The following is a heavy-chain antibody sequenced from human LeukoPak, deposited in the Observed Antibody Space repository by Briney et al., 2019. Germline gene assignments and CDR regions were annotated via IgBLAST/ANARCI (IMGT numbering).Heavy chain of an antibody. CDR2: ISTSSSYI. CDR3: ARGAQNVAAADSWFDP. V-gene: IGHV3-11*06. D-gene: IGHD6-13*01. Sequence: GGSLRLSCTASGFTFRDYYVTWIRQAPGKGLEWVSSISTSSSYIYYADSVKGRFTISRDNTKKSLYLEMNSLRAGDTAVYYCARGAQNVAAADSWFDPWGQGTLVTVSS. J-gene: IGHJ5*02. CDR1: GFTFRDYY.